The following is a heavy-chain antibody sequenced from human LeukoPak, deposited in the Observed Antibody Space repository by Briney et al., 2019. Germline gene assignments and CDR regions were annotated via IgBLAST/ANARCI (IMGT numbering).Heavy chain of an antibody. V-gene: IGHV3-30*04. Sequence: GGSLRLSCAASGFTFSSYAMHWVRQAPGKGLEWVAVISYDGSNKYYADSVKGRFTTSRDNSKNTLYLQMNSLRAEDTAVYYCARTYCGGGSCGAFDIWGQGTMVTVSS. J-gene: IGHJ3*02. CDR1: GFTFSSYA. CDR2: ISYDGSNK. D-gene: IGHD2-15*01. CDR3: ARTYCGGGSCGAFDI.